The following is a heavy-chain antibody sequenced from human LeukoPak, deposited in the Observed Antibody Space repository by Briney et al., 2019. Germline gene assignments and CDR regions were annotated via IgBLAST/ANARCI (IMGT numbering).Heavy chain of an antibody. CDR1: GGSISSGGYS. D-gene: IGHD4-17*01. Sequence: SQTLSLTCAVSGGSISSGGYSWSWIRQPPGKGLEWIGYIYHGGSTYYNPSLKSRVTISVDRSKNQFSLKLSSVTAADTAVYYCARYGDYDVYWGQGTLVTVSS. CDR2: IYHGGST. J-gene: IGHJ4*02. V-gene: IGHV4-30-2*01. CDR3: ARYGDYDVY.